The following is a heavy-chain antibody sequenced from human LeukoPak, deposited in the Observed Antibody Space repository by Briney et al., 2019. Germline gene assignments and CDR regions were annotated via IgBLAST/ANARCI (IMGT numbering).Heavy chain of an antibody. CDR1: GGSFSGYY. D-gene: IGHD2-15*01. V-gene: IGHV4-34*01. Sequence: SETLSLTCAVYGGSFSGYYWSWIRQPPGKGLEWIGEINHSGSTNYNPSLKSRVTISVDTSKNQFSPKLSSVTAADTAVYYCARVVRYCSGGSCYTYYFDYWGQGTLVTVSS. CDR3: ARVVRYCSGGSCYTYYFDY. J-gene: IGHJ4*02. CDR2: INHSGST.